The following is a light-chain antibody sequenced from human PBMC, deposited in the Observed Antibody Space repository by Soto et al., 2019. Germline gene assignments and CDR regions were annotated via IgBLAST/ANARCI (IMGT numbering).Light chain of an antibody. V-gene: IGLV1-44*01. CDR2: SNN. CDR1: SSNIGSNT. CDR3: AAWDDSLNGFWV. J-gene: IGLJ3*02. Sequence: QLVLTQPPSASGTPGQRVAISCSGSSSNIGSNTVNWYQQLPGTAPKLLIYSNNHRPSGVPDRFSGSKSGTSASLAISGLQSEDEADYYCAAWDDSLNGFWVFGGGTKLTVL.